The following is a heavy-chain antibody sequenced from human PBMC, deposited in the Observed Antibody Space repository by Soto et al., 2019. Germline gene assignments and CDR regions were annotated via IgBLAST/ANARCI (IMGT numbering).Heavy chain of an antibody. J-gene: IGHJ3*02. CDR2: ISYIGTT. CDR1: GGSINNYY. Sequence: QVQLQESGPGLVKPSETLSLSCTVSGGSINNYYWSWIRQSPGKGLEWIGYISYIGTTNYNPSLKSPVTISVDPSKNQFSLRLSSVTAAGKAVYYCARGGGGYSRDGFDIWGQGKMGNVPS. D-gene: IGHD4-4*01. V-gene: IGHV4-59*01. CDR3: ARGGGGYSRDGFDI.